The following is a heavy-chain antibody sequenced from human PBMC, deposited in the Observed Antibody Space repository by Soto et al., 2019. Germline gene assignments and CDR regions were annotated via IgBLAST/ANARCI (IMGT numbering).Heavy chain of an antibody. D-gene: IGHD3-16*02. J-gene: IGHJ5*02. Sequence: GGSQRLSYAASGFTFSSYAVSWVRQAPGKGLEWVSAISGSGGSTYYADSVKGRFTISRDNSKNTLYLQMNSLRAEDTAVYYCAKDRVPEPYDYIWGSYRLGGFDPWGQGTLVTVSS. CDR2: ISGSGGST. V-gene: IGHV3-23*01. CDR1: GFTFSSYA. CDR3: AKDRVPEPYDYIWGSYRLGGFDP.